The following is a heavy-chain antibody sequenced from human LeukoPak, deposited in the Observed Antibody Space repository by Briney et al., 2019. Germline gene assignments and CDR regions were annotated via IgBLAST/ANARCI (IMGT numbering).Heavy chain of an antibody. CDR3: AREGSLDAFDI. CDR1: GGTFSSYA. J-gene: IGHJ3*02. V-gene: IGHV1-69*05. Sequence: SVKVSCKASGGTFSSYAIGWVRQAPGQGLEWMGRIIPIFGTANYAQKFQGRVAITTDESTSTAYMELSSLRSEDTAVYYCAREGSLDAFDIWGQGTMVTVSS. CDR2: IIPIFGTA. D-gene: IGHD6-13*01.